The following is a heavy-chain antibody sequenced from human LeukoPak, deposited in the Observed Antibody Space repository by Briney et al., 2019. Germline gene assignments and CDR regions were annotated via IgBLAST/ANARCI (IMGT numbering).Heavy chain of an antibody. CDR3: AKGGASVTRYVDY. Sequence: DPGRSLRLSCAASGFTFSSYSMQWVRQTPGKGLEWVGIMSNSGENTFYGEAVKGRFTISRDNSQNTLYLQMNSLRPEDTAVYYCAKGGASVTRYVDYWGQGTLVTVSS. D-gene: IGHD4-17*01. CDR2: MSNSGENT. V-gene: IGHV3-30*18. CDR1: GFTFSSYS. J-gene: IGHJ4*02.